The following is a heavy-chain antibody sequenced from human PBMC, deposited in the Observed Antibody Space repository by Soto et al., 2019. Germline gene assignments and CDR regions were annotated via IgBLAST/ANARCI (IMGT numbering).Heavy chain of an antibody. CDR1: GGSISSGGYY. CDR3: ARERSSGEVAGIYY. J-gene: IGHJ4*02. Sequence: SETLSLTCTVSGGSISSGGYYWSWIRQHPGKGLEWIGYIYYSGSTYYNPSLKSRVTISVDTSKNQFSLKLSSVTAADTAVYYCARERSSGEVAGIYYWGQGTLVTVSS. CDR2: IYYSGST. V-gene: IGHV4-31*03. D-gene: IGHD6-19*01.